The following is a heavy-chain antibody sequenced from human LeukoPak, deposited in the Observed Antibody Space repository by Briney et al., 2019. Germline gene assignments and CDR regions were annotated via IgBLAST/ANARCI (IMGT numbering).Heavy chain of an antibody. CDR2: ISRSSNYI. V-gene: IGHV3-21*01. CDR1: RFTFSSYA. Sequence: GGSLGLSCAASRFTFSSYAMNWVRQAPGKGLEWVSSISRSSNYIYYADSVKGRFTISRDNAKNSLYLQMNSLRAEDTAVYYCARELTYSDYWGQGTLVTVSS. J-gene: IGHJ4*02. D-gene: IGHD3-9*01. CDR3: ARELTYSDY.